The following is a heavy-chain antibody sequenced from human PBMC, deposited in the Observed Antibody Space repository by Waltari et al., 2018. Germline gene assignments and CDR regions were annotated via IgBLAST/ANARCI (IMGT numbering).Heavy chain of an antibody. CDR3: ARGTYYDFWSGYYTDNWFDP. Sequence: EVQLVESGGGLVQPGGSLRLSCAASGFTFSSYSMNWVRQAPGKGLEWVSYISSSSSTIYYADSVKGRFTISRDNAKNSLYLQMNSLRAEDTAVYYCARGTYYDFWSGYYTDNWFDPWGQGTLVTVSS. J-gene: IGHJ5*02. CDR1: GFTFSSYS. V-gene: IGHV3-48*01. D-gene: IGHD3-3*01. CDR2: ISSSSSTI.